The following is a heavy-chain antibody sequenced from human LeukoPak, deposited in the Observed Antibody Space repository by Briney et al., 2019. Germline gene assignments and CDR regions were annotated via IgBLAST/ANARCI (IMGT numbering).Heavy chain of an antibody. CDR1: GFTFSNYW. Sequence: GGPPRLSCAASGFTFSNYWMSLGRPAPGKGLELGAIIKQDGSEKYYVDSVKGRFTISRDNAKNSLYLQMNSLSGEDTAVYYCARDRLAVGEGAFDIWGQGIMVTVSS. D-gene: IGHD3-16*01. J-gene: IGHJ3*02. CDR2: IKQDGSEK. V-gene: IGHV3-7*01. CDR3: ARDRLAVGEGAFDI.